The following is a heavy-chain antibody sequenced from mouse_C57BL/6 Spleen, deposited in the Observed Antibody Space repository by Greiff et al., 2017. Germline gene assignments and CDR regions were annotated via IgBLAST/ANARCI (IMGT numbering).Heavy chain of an antibody. V-gene: IGHV1-76*01. CDR2: IYPGSGNT. J-gene: IGHJ2*01. Sequence: VQLQQSGAELVRPGASVKLSCKASGYTFTDYYINWVKQRPGQGLEWIARIYPGSGNTYYNEKFKGKATLTAEKTSSTAYMQLSSLPSEDSAVYFCARGKSLDYWGQGTTLTVSS. CDR3: ARGKSLDY. CDR1: GYTFTDYY.